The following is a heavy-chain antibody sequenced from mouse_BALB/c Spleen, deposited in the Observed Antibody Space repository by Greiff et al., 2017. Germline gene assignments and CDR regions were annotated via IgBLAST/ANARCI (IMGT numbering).Heavy chain of an antibody. CDR3: ARGGNYYYDAMDY. CDR1: GYTFTSYW. Sequence: QVQLQQPGAELVKPGASVKLSCKASGYTFTSYWMHWVKQRPGQGLEWIGEINPSNGRTNYNEKFKSKATLTVDKSSSTAYMQLSSLTSEDSAVYYCARGGNYYYDAMDYWGQGTSVTVSS. J-gene: IGHJ4*01. V-gene: IGHV1S81*02. D-gene: IGHD2-1*01. CDR2: INPSNGRT.